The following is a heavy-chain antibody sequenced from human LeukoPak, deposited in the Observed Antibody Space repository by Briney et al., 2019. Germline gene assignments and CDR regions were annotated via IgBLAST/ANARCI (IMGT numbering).Heavy chain of an antibody. CDR2: ISTSGSSI. CDR3: ARADCGGNYCYPPIIWFEA. Sequence: GGSLRLSCAISGFTFSDYYMSWFRQAPGKGLEWVSYISTSGSSIGYAYSVKGRFTISRNNAKNSLSLQMNSLRADDSAMYYCARADCGGNYCYPPIIWFEAWGQGTLVTVSS. V-gene: IGHV3-11*01. J-gene: IGHJ5*02. D-gene: IGHD2-21*01. CDR1: GFTFSDYY.